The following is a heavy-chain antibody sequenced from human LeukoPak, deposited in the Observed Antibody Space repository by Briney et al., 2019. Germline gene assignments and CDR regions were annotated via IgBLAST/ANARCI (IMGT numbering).Heavy chain of an antibody. Sequence: SETLSLTCTVSSGSISSSSYYWGWIRQPPGKGLEWIGSIYYSGSTYYNPSLKSRVTISVDTSKNQFSLKLSSVTAADTAVYYCWTTYYDFWSGYFHFDYWGQGTLVTASS. D-gene: IGHD3-3*01. CDR2: IYYSGST. CDR3: WTTYYDFWSGYFHFDY. CDR1: SGSISSSSYY. V-gene: IGHV4-39*07. J-gene: IGHJ4*02.